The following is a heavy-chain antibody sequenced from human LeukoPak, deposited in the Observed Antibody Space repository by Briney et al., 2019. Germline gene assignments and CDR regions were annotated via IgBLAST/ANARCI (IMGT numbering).Heavy chain of an antibody. J-gene: IGHJ4*02. Sequence: PSETLSLTCTVSGCSISSYYWSWIRQPPGKGLEWIGYIYYSGSTNYNPSLKSRVTISLDTSKNQFSLKLSSVTAADTAVFYCARSSGWYRSLDYWGQGTLVTVSS. CDR2: IYYSGST. CDR1: GCSISSYY. D-gene: IGHD6-19*01. V-gene: IGHV4-59*01. CDR3: ARSSGWYRSLDY.